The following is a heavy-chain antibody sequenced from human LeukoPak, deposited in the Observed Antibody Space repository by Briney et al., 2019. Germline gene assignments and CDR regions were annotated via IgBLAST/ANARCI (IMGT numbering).Heavy chain of an antibody. V-gene: IGHV4-59*01. J-gene: IGHJ3*02. CDR1: GGSISSNY. Sequence: SETLSLTCTVSGGSISSNYWSWIRQPPGKGLEWIGYIYYSGSTNYNPSLKSRVTISVDTSKNQFSLKLSSVTAADTAVYYCARIHAHDAFDIWGQGTMVTVSS. CDR3: ARIHAHDAFDI. CDR2: IYYSGST.